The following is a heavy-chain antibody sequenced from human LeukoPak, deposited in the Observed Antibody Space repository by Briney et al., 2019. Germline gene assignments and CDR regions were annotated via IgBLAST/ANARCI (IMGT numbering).Heavy chain of an antibody. CDR3: ARTNGYGRRGDY. CDR2: INHSGST. Sequence: SETLSLTCAVYGGSFSGYYWSWIRQPPGKGLEWVGEINHSGSTNYNPSPQSRVTISVDTSTNQFSLKLSSVAAADTAEYYCARTNGYGRRGDYWGQGTLVTVSS. CDR1: GGSFSGYY. V-gene: IGHV4-34*01. J-gene: IGHJ4*02. D-gene: IGHD5-12*01.